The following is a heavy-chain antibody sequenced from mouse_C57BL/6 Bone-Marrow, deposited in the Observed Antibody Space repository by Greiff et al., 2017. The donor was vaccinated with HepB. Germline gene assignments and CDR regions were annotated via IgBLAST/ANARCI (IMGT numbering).Heavy chain of an antibody. CDR1: GYSFTDYN. CDR3: ARSLIYYGNYVGY. J-gene: IGHJ2*01. Sequence: VQLKESGPELVKPGASVKISCKASGYSFTDYNMNWVKQSNGKSLEWIGVINPNYGTTSYNQKFKGKATLTVDQSSSTAYMQRNSLTSEDSAVYYCARSLIYYGNYVGYWGQGTTLTVSS. D-gene: IGHD2-1*01. V-gene: IGHV1-39*01. CDR2: INPNYGTT.